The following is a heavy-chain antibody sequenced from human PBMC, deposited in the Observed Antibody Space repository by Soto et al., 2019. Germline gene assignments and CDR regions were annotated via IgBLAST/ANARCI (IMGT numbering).Heavy chain of an antibody. CDR2: MNLNSGKT. Sequence: QVQLVQSGAEVKKPGASVKVSCKVAGYTFSNFDINWVRQATGHGLEWMGWMNLNSGKTGYAQKFQVRITMTRNSSISIAYMELSSLRSEDTAVYYCTRGYAMDVWGQGITVTVSS. CDR3: TRGYAMDV. CDR1: GYTFSNFD. V-gene: IGHV1-8*01. J-gene: IGHJ6*02.